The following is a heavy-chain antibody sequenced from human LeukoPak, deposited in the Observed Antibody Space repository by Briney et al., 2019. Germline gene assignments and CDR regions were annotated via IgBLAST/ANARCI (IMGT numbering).Heavy chain of an antibody. Sequence: PPGGSLRLSCAASGFTFSSYAMSWIRQAPGKGLEWVGFIRSKAYGETADYAASVKGRFTISRDDSKAIAYLQMNSLKTEDTAVYHCTRDRGAYNLYDYWGQGTLVTVSS. CDR2: IRSKAYGETA. CDR3: TRDRGAYNLYDY. CDR1: GFTFSSYA. D-gene: IGHD1-1*01. J-gene: IGHJ4*02. V-gene: IGHV3-49*03.